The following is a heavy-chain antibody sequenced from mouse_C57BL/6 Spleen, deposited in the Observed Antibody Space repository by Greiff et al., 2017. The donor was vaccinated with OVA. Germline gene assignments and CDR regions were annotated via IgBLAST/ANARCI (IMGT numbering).Heavy chain of an antibody. V-gene: IGHV5-9*01. J-gene: IGHJ3*01. D-gene: IGHD2-2*01. CDR3: ARRGVTTGFAY. CDR2: ISGGGGNT. CDR1: GFTFSSYT. Sequence: EVQLVESGGGLVKPGGSLKLSCAASGFTFSSYTMSWVRQTPEKRLEWVATISGGGGNTYYPDSVKGRFTISRDNAKNTLYLQMSSLRSEDTALDYCARRGVTTGFAYWGQGTLVTVSA.